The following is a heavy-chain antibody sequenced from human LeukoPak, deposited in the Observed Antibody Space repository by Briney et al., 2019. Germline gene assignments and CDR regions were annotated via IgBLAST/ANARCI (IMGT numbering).Heavy chain of an antibody. D-gene: IGHD3-16*02. J-gene: IGHJ4*02. CDR3: ARGVRYMITFGGVIGYYFDY. Sequence: ASVKVSCKASGYTFTSYDINWVRQATGQGLEWMGWMNPNSGNTGYAQKFQGRVTMTRNTSISTAYMELSSLRSEDTAVYYCARGVRYMITFGGVIGYYFDYWGQGTLVTVSS. CDR1: GYTFTSYD. V-gene: IGHV1-8*01. CDR2: MNPNSGNT.